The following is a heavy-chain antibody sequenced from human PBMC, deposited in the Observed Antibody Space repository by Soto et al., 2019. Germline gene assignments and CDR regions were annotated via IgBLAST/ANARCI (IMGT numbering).Heavy chain of an antibody. CDR2: IWYDGSNK. CDR3: ARDNSSSWYTLDY. CDR1: GFTFSSYG. V-gene: IGHV3-33*01. Sequence: GGSLRLSCAASGFTFSSYGMHWVRQAPGKGLEWVAVIWYDGSNKYYADSVKGRFTISRDNSKNTLYLQMNSLRAEDTAVYYCARDNSSSWYTLDYWGQGTLVTVSS. J-gene: IGHJ4*02. D-gene: IGHD6-13*01.